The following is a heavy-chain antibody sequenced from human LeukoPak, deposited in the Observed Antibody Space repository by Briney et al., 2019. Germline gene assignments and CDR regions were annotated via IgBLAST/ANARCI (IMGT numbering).Heavy chain of an antibody. CDR1: GVTFSSYA. V-gene: IGHV3-23*01. CDR2: ISGSGAST. J-gene: IGHJ4*02. Sequence: GGSLRLSCAASGVTFSSYAMSWVRQAPGKGLEWVSVISGSGASTYYADSVKGRFTISRDNSKNTLYLQMNSLRAEDTAVYYCAKVRFGVTARYYFDYGGQGTLVSVSS. CDR3: AKVRFGVTARYYFDY. D-gene: IGHD3-10*01.